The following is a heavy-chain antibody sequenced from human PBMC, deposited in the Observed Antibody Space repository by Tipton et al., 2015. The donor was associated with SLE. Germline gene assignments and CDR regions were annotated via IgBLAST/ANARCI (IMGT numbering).Heavy chain of an antibody. CDR2: VLYTGGT. V-gene: IGHV4-59*12. Sequence: TLSLTCTVSSGSISNYYWSWIRQPPGKGLEWIGYVLYTGGTNYNPSLRRRLTISVDTSKNQFSLKLSSVTAADTAVYYCARDVGGYNTGWFPYYFDYWGQGTLVTVSS. CDR1: SGSISNYY. J-gene: IGHJ4*02. CDR3: ARDVGGYNTGWFPYYFDY. D-gene: IGHD2-8*02.